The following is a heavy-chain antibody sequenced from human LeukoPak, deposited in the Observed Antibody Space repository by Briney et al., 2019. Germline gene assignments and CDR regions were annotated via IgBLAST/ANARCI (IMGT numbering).Heavy chain of an antibody. V-gene: IGHV4-34*01. J-gene: IGHJ6*03. D-gene: IGHD3-3*01. CDR1: GGSFSGYY. CDR2: INHSGST. CDR3: ARGRVEGYDFWSGYSHRGYYYMDV. Sequence: SETLSLTCAVYGGSFSGYYWSWIRQPPGKGLEWIGEINHSGSTNYNPSPKSRVTISVDTSKNQFSLKLSSVTAADTAVYYCARGRVEGYDFWSGYSHRGYYYMDVWGKGTTVTVSS.